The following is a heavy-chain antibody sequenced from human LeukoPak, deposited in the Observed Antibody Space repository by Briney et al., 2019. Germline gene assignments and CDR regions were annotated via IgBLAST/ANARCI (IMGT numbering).Heavy chain of an antibody. CDR1: GGSISSGSYY. V-gene: IGHV4-61*02. J-gene: IGHJ1*01. Sequence: PSETLSLTCTVSGGSISSGSYYSSWIRQPAGKGLEWIGRIYTSRSTNYNPSLKSRVTISVDTSKKQFSLKLSSVTAADTAVYYCASLPGGWSYFQHWGQGTLVTVSS. CDR3: ASLPGGWSYFQH. CDR2: IYTSRST. D-gene: IGHD6-19*01.